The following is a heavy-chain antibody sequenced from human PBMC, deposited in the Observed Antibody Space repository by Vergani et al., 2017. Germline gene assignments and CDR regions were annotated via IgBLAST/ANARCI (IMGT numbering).Heavy chain of an antibody. J-gene: IGHJ3*02. Sequence: QVQLVQSGAEVKKPGSSVKVSCKASGGTFSSYAISWVRQAPGQGLEWMGGIIPIFGKANYAQKVQGRVTITADESTSTAYMELSSLRSEDTAVYYCARAQYYYDSSGYRTYAFDIWGQGTMVTVSS. CDR1: GGTFSSYA. CDR2: IIPIFGKA. D-gene: IGHD3-22*01. CDR3: ARAQYYYDSSGYRTYAFDI. V-gene: IGHV1-69*01.